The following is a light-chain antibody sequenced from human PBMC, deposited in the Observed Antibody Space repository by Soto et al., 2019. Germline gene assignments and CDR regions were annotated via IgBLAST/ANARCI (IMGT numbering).Light chain of an antibody. J-gene: IGLJ1*01. CDR1: SSDVGGYNY. CDR2: EVN. V-gene: IGLV2-8*01. Sequence: QSALTQPASASGSPGQSVAISCTGTSSDVGGYNYVSWYQQHPGKAPKLMIYEVNKRPSGVPERFSGSKSGNTASLTVSGLQAEDEADYYCSSYAGSSNVFGTGTKLTVL. CDR3: SSYAGSSNV.